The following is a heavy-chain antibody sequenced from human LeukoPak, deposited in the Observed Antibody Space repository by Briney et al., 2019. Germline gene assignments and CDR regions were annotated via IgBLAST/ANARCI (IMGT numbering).Heavy chain of an antibody. Sequence: GGSLRLSCAASGFTFSSYWMSWVRQAPGKGLEWVANIKQDGSGKYYVDSVKGRFTISRDNAKNSLYLQMNSLRAEDTAVYYCARLDYGDYNYYFDYWGQGTLVTVSS. D-gene: IGHD4-17*01. CDR2: IKQDGSGK. CDR1: GFTFSSYW. J-gene: IGHJ4*02. CDR3: ARLDYGDYNYYFDY. V-gene: IGHV3-7*04.